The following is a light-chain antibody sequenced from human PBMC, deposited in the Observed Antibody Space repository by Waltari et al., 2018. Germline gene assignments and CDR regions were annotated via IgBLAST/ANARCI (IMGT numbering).Light chain of an antibody. J-gene: IGLJ3*02. Sequence: QSALTQPASVSGSPGQSITISCTGTSSDVGRYNYVSWYQQHPGKAPKFMIYDVSQRPSGVSNRFSGSKSGNTASLTISGLQAEDEADYYCSSYTSNNIWVFGGGTKLTVL. V-gene: IGLV2-14*01. CDR1: SSDVGRYNY. CDR2: DVS. CDR3: SSYTSNNIWV.